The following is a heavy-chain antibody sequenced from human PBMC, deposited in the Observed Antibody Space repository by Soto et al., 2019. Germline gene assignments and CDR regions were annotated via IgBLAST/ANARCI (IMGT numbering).Heavy chain of an antibody. Sequence: QVQLVESGGGVVQPGRSLRLSCAASGFSFSSYGMHWVRQAPGKGLEWLAVIWYDGSNKYYADSVKGRLTISRDNSKNTRYLQMNSLRVEDTAVYYCARGSYSVAYGMDVWGQGTTVTVPS. CDR2: IWYDGSNK. CDR1: GFSFSSYG. J-gene: IGHJ6*02. V-gene: IGHV3-33*01. D-gene: IGHD1-26*01. CDR3: ARGSYSVAYGMDV.